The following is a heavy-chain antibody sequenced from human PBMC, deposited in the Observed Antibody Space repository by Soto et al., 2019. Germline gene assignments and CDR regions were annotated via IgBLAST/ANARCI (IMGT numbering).Heavy chain of an antibody. V-gene: IGHV3-30*03. D-gene: IGHD6-19*01. CDR2: ISYDGSNK. J-gene: IGHJ6*02. Sequence: GGSLRLSCAASGFTFSSYGMHWVRQAPGKGLEWVAVISYDGSNKYYADSVKGRFTISRDNSKNTLYLQMNSLRAEDTAVYYCARDHGYSSSTNQNGMDVWGQGTTVTVSS. CDR1: GFTFSSYG. CDR3: ARDHGYSSSTNQNGMDV.